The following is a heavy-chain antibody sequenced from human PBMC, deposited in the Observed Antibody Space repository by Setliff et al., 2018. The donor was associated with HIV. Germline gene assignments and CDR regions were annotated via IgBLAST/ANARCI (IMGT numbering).Heavy chain of an antibody. Sequence: ASVKVSCKPSGYTFTTYTIHWVRQAPGQRLEWMGWINAGNGNTKYSQEFQGRVTITRDTSASTVYMELSSLRSEDMAVYYCARSWWGAEYYFDYWGQGTLVTVSS. V-gene: IGHV1-3*03. CDR3: ARSWWGAEYYFDY. CDR2: INAGNGNT. J-gene: IGHJ4*02. D-gene: IGHD1-26*01. CDR1: GYTFTTYT.